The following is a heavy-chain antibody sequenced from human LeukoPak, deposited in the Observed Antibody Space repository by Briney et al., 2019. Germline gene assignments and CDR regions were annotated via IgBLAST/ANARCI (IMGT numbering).Heavy chain of an antibody. D-gene: IGHD5-18*01. J-gene: IGHJ4*02. CDR1: GFIFSDYY. CDR2: ISSSGSTI. CDR3: AREQRYNYGYDN. Sequence: GGSLRLSCAASGFIFSDYYMTWIRQAPGKGLEWLSYISSSGSTIYYADSVKGRFTISRDNAKHSLYLQMNSLRAEDTAVYYCAREQRYNYGYDNWGQGTRVTVPS. V-gene: IGHV3-11*01.